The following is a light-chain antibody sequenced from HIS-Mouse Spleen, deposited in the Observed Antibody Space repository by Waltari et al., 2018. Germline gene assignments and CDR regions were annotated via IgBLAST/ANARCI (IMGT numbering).Light chain of an antibody. Sequence: QSALTQPASVSGSPGQSITIPCTGTSSDAWRYNPVSPYQQHPGKAPKLRIYEGSKRPSGVSNRFSGSKSGNTASLTISGLQAEDEADYYCCSYAGSSTWVFGGGTKLTVL. CDR3: CSYAGSSTWV. V-gene: IGLV2-23*01. CDR1: SSDAWRYNP. J-gene: IGLJ3*02. CDR2: EGS.